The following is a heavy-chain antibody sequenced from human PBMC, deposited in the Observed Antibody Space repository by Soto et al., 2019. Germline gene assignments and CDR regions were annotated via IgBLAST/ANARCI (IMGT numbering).Heavy chain of an antibody. CDR1: GFTFSSYA. Sequence: QEQLVESGGGVVQPGRSLRLSCAASGFTFSSYAMHWVRQAPGKGLEWVAVISYDGSDKYHADSVKGRFTISRDNSKNTLNLQMNSLRADDTAVYYCAKALGVLSPESYDYWGQGTLITVSS. CDR2: ISYDGSDK. D-gene: IGHD3-16*02. CDR3: AKALGVLSPESYDY. J-gene: IGHJ4*02. V-gene: IGHV3-30*18.